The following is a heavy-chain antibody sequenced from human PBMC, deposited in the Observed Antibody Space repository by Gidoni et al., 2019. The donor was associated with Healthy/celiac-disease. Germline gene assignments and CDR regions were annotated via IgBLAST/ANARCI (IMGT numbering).Heavy chain of an antibody. D-gene: IGHD2-2*01. Sequence: QVQLQDSGPGLVKPSETLSLTCTASGGSIRSYYWSWIRQPPGKGLEWIGYIYYSGSTNYNPSLKSRVTISVDTSKCQFSLKLSSVTAADTAVYYCARARGIVVVPAASPWFDPWGQGTLVTVSS. V-gene: IGHV4-59*01. CDR1: GGSIRSYY. CDR3: ARARGIVVVPAASPWFDP. J-gene: IGHJ5*02. CDR2: IYYSGST.